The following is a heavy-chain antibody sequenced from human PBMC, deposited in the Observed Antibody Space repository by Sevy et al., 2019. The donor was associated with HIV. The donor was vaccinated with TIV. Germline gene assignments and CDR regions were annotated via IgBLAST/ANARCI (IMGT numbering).Heavy chain of an antibody. CDR1: GGSISSYY. CDR3: ARDTSY. D-gene: IGHD1-26*01. Sequence: SETLSLTCTVSGGSISSYYWSWIRQPPGKGLEWIGYIYYSGSTNYNPSLKSRVTISVDTSKNQFSLKLSSVTAADTAVYCCARDTSYWGQGTLVTVSS. CDR2: IYYSGST. J-gene: IGHJ4*02. V-gene: IGHV4-59*13.